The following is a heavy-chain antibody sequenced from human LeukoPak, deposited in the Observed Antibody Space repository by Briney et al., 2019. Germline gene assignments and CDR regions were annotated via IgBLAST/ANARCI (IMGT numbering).Heavy chain of an antibody. CDR2: IIGSGGSM. Sequence: GGSLRLSCAASGFAFSSYTMTWVRQAPEKGLEWVSDIIGSGGSMSYADSVQGRFTISRDNSRSTLYLQMDSLRAEDTAVYYCAKAGSSGGHYYGLAVWGQGTTATVSS. V-gene: IGHV3-23*01. J-gene: IGHJ6*02. CDR3: AKAGSSGGHYYGLAV. CDR1: GFAFSSYT. D-gene: IGHD6-6*01.